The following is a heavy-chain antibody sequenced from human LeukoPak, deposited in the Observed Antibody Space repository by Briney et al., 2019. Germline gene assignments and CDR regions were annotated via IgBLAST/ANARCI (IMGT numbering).Heavy chain of an antibody. CDR2: INPNSGGT. V-gene: IGHV1-2*02. CDR3: ARPDYGDSMGFDP. Sequence: ASVKVSCKASGYTFTGYYMHWVRQAPGQGLEWMGWINPNSGGTNYAQKFQGRVTMTRDTSISTAYMELSRLRSDDTAVYYCARPDYGDSMGFDPWGQGTLVTVSS. J-gene: IGHJ5*02. D-gene: IGHD4-17*01. CDR1: GYTFTGYY.